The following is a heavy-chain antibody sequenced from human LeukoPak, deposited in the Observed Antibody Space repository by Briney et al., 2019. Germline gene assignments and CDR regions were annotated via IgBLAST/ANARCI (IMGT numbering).Heavy chain of an antibody. CDR2: ITTSDGNT. CDR3: AKDGGLWVSAHWGDS. Sequence: GGSLRLSGEASGFTFSSYTISWFRQAPGKGLEWVSPITTSDGNTYYADSVKGRFTVSRDNSKNTLFLQMNSLRAEDTAVYYCAKDGGLWVSAHWGDSWGRGTLVTVSS. D-gene: IGHD7-27*01. CDR1: GFTFSSYT. V-gene: IGHV3-23*01. J-gene: IGHJ4*02.